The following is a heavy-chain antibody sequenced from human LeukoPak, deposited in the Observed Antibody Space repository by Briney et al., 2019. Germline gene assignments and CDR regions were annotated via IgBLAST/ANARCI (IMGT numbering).Heavy chain of an antibody. D-gene: IGHD3-22*01. CDR3: SRRSMIVVVKYFDY. V-gene: IGHV1-2*02. CDR2: INPNSGGT. J-gene: IGHJ4*02. Sequence: GASVKVSCKASGYTFTGYYMHWVRQAPGQGLEWMGWINPNSGGTNYAQKFQGRVTMIRDTSISTAYMELSRLRSDDTAVYYCSRRSMIVVVKYFDYWGQGTLVTVSS. CDR1: GYTFTGYY.